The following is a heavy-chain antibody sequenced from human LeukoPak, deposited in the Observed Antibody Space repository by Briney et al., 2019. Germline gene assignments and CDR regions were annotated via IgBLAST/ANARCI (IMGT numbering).Heavy chain of an antibody. CDR2: ISGSGGST. Sequence: GGSLRLSCAASGFTFSSYAMSWVRRAPGKGLEWVSAISGSGGSTYYADSVKGRFTISRDNSKNTLYLQMNSLRAEDMAVYYCASNRAAAGTSALGYWGQGTLVTVSS. CDR3: ASNRAAAGTSALGY. V-gene: IGHV3-23*01. CDR1: GFTFSSYA. J-gene: IGHJ4*02. D-gene: IGHD6-13*01.